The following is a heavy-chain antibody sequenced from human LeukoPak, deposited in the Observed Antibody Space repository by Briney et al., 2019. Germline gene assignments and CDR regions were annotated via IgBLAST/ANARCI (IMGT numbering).Heavy chain of an antibody. CDR2: ISGSGGST. J-gene: IGHJ4*02. CDR3: AKGRSVTDYFDY. D-gene: IGHD1-14*01. CDR1: GFTFSSYA. V-gene: IGHV3-23*01. Sequence: GGSLRLSCAASGFTFSSYAMSWVRQAPGKRLEWVSAISGSGGSTYYADSVKGRFTISRDNSKNTLYLQMNSLRAEDTAVYYCAKGRSVTDYFDYWGQGTLVTVSS.